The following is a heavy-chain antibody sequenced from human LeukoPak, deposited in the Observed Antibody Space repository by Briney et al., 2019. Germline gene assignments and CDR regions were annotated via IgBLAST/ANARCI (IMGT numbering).Heavy chain of an antibody. CDR1: GGTFSSYA. CDR3: ATRRSYSNYFPLPDY. V-gene: IGHV1-69*01. Sequence: GASVKVSCKASGGTFSSYAISWVRQAPGQGLEWMGGIIPIFGTANYAQKFQGRVTITADESTSTAYMELSSLRSEDTAVYYCATRRSYSNYFPLPDYWGQGTLATVSS. D-gene: IGHD4-11*01. J-gene: IGHJ4*02. CDR2: IIPIFGTA.